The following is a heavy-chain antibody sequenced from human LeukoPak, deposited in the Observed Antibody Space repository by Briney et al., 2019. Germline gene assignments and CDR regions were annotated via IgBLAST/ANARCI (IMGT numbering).Heavy chain of an antibody. CDR1: RFTFSYYW. CDR2: IKQDGSEK. V-gene: IGHV3-7*01. D-gene: IGHD6-13*01. J-gene: IGHJ4*02. CDR3: ARRTAAGKYYFDS. Sequence: GGSLRLSCAASRFTFSYYWMNWVRQAPGKGLEWVANIKQDGSEKYYVDSVKGRFTISRDNAKNTLYLQMNSLRAEDTAVYYCARRTAAGKYYFDSWGQGTLVTVSS.